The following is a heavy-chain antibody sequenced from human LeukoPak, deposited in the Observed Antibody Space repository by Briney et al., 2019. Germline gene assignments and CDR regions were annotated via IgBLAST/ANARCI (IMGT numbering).Heavy chain of an antibody. CDR1: GYTFVNHF. J-gene: IGHJ4*02. V-gene: IGHV1-2*02. CDR2: INPNVGGT. Sequence: GASVKVSCKASGYTFVNHFIYWLRQAPGQGLEWMGWINPNVGGTVSAQKFQGGVTMTRDTSISTAYMELNSLTSADTAVYYCARVTASGFYFFNSWGQGTLITVSS. CDR3: ARVTASGFYFFNS. D-gene: IGHD3-22*01.